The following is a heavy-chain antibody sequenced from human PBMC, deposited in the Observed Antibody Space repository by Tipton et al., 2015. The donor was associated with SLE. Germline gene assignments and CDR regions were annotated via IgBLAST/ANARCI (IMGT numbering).Heavy chain of an antibody. D-gene: IGHD6-19*01. CDR1: GGSISSSSFY. CDR2: IYYSGST. CDR3: ARGYSSGHHYFDY. V-gene: IGHV4-39*01. J-gene: IGHJ4*02. Sequence: TLSLTCSVSGGSISSSSFYWDWIRQSPGKGLEWIGSIYYSGSTYYNPSLKSRVTISVDTSKNQFSLKLSSVTAADTAVYYCARGYSSGHHYFDYWGQGTLVTVSS.